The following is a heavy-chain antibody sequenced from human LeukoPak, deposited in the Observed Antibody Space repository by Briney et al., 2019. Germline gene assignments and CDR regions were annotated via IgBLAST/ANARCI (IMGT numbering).Heavy chain of an antibody. J-gene: IGHJ3*02. CDR3: VRDTFSPDAFDI. CDR2: ISTSSSYI. V-gene: IGHV3-21*01. Sequence: PGGSPRLSCAASGFTFSSYSMNWVRQAPGKGLEWVSSISTSSSYIYSADSVKGRFTISRDNAKNSLYLQMNSLRAEDTAVYYCVRDTFSPDAFDIWGQGTMVTVSS. CDR1: GFTFSSYS. D-gene: IGHD3-16*01.